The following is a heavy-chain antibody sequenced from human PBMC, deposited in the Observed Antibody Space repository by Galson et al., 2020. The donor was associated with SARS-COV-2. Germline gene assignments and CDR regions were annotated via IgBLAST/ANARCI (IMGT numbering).Heavy chain of an antibody. CDR1: GFPFSSYS. D-gene: IGHD3-16*02. CDR3: ARGPSLEDY. J-gene: IGHJ4*02. CDR2: ISSSSSYI. Sequence: GESLKISCAASGFPFSSYSMNWVRQAPGKGLEWVSSISSSSSYIYYADSVKGRFTISRDNAKNSLYLQMNSLRAEDTSVYYCARGPSLEDYWGQGTLVTVSS. V-gene: IGHV3-21*01.